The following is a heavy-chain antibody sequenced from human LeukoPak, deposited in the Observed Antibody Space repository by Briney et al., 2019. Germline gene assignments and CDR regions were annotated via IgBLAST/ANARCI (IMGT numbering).Heavy chain of an antibody. V-gene: IGHV4-59*01. CDR3: ARSDYYDSSGYYSVDY. D-gene: IGHD3-22*01. J-gene: IGHJ4*02. CDR2: IYYSGST. CDR1: GGSISSYY. Sequence: PSETLSLTCTVSGGSISSYYWSWIRQPPGKGLGWIGYIYYSGSTNYNPSLKSRVTISVDTSKNQFSLKLSSVTAADTAVYYCARSDYYDSSGYYSVDYWGQGTLVTVSS.